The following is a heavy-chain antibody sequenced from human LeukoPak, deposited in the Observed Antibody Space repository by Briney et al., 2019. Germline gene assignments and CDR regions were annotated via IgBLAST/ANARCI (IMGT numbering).Heavy chain of an antibody. V-gene: IGHV1-18*01. Sequence: ASVKVSCKASGYTFTSYGISWVRQAPGQGLEWMGWISAYNGNTNYAQKLQGRVTTTTDTSTSTAYMELSSLRSEDTAVYYCARDGIYGDCDIWGQGTMVTVSS. CDR3: ARDGIYGDCDI. CDR1: GYTFTSYG. D-gene: IGHD4-17*01. CDR2: ISAYNGNT. J-gene: IGHJ3*02.